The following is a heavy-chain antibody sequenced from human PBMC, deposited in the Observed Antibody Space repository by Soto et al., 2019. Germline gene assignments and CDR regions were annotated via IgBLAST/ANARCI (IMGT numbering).Heavy chain of an antibody. D-gene: IGHD2-2*01. Sequence: SETLSLTCTVSGGSISTYYWSWIRQPPGKGLEWIGYIHYSGSTNYNPSLKSRVTISLDASKNQFSLKLRFVTAADTAVYYCARVYCSGTNCYDFFDYWGQGNLVTVSS. CDR2: IHYSGST. J-gene: IGHJ4*02. CDR3: ARVYCSGTNCYDFFDY. V-gene: IGHV4-59*01. CDR1: GGSISTYY.